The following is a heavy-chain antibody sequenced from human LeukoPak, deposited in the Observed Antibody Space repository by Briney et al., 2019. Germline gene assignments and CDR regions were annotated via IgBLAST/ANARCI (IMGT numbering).Heavy chain of an antibody. V-gene: IGHV3-74*01. Sequence: GGSLRLSCAASGFTFSSYWMHWVRQAPGKGQVWVSRINSDGSSTSYADSVKGRFTISRDNAKNTLYLQVNSLRAEDTAVYYCARAVTGTPAYDYWGQGTLVTVSS. D-gene: IGHD6-19*01. CDR3: ARAVTGTPAYDY. CDR1: GFTFSSYW. J-gene: IGHJ4*02. CDR2: INSDGSST.